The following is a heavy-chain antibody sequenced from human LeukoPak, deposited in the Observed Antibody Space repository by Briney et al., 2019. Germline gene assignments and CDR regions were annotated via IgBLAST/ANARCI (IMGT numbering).Heavy chain of an antibody. V-gene: IGHV1-2*02. CDR2: INPNSSGT. CDR1: GYTFTGYY. D-gene: IGHD4-17*01. J-gene: IGHJ4*02. CDR3: ARDSATVTTPYFDY. Sequence: ASVKVSCKASGYTFTGYYMHWVRQAPGQGLEWMGWINPNSSGTNYAQKFQGRVTMTRDTSISTAYMELSRLRSDDTAVYYCARDSATVTTPYFDYWGQGTLVTVSS.